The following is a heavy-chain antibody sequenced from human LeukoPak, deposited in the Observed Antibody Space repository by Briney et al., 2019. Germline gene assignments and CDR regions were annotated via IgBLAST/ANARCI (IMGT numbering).Heavy chain of an antibody. CDR2: ISAYNGNT. CDR3: ARDSQYYYDSSGYTDY. Sequence: ASVKVSCKASGYTFTSYGISWVRQAPGQGLEWMGWISAYNGNTNYAQKLQGRVTMATDTSTSTAYMELSSLRPEDTAVYYCARDSQYYYDSSGYTDYWGQGTLVTVSS. J-gene: IGHJ4*02. CDR1: GYTFTSYG. V-gene: IGHV1-18*01. D-gene: IGHD3-22*01.